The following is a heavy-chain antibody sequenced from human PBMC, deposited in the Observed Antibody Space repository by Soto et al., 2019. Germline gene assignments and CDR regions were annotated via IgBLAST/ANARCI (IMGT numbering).Heavy chain of an antibody. J-gene: IGHJ4*02. Sequence: QVQLVQSGAEVKRPGSSVKASCKASGGTFSSYAISWVRQAPGQGLERLREITPIFGTANYPQKFQGRVTTTADESMSTAYMELSSLRSEDTDVYYCARDPGRDGYNTGGYWGQGTLVTVSS. V-gene: IGHV1-69*01. D-gene: IGHD5-12*01. CDR2: ITPIFGTA. CDR1: GGTFSSYA. CDR3: ARDPGRDGYNTGGY.